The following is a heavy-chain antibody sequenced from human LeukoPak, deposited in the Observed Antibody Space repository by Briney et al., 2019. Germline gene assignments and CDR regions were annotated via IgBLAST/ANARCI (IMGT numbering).Heavy chain of an antibody. CDR2: IYYSGTT. V-gene: IGHV4-59*01. CDR1: GGSISSDY. CDR3: ARGANWGSPDY. D-gene: IGHD7-27*01. J-gene: IGHJ4*02. Sequence: SETLSLTCSVSGGSISSDYWSWIRQSPGKGLEWIGYIYYSGTTSYNPSLKSRVTISLDTSKNQFSLKLSSVTAADTAVYYCARGANWGSPDYWGQGTLVTVSS.